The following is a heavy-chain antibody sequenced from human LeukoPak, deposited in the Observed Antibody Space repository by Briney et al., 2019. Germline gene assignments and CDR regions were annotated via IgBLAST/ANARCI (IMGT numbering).Heavy chain of an antibody. V-gene: IGHV1-69*04. CDR1: GGTFSSYA. Sequence: SVKVSCKASGGTFSSYAISWVRQAPGQGLEWMGRIIPIFGIANYAQKFQGRVTITADKSTSTACMELSSLRSEDTAVYYCASGGTYYYDSSDCWGQGTLVTVSS. D-gene: IGHD3-22*01. CDR3: ASGGTYYYDSSDC. J-gene: IGHJ4*02. CDR2: IIPIFGIA.